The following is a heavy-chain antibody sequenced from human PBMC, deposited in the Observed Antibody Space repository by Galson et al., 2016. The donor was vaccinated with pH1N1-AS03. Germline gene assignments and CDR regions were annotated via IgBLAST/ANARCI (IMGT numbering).Heavy chain of an antibody. J-gene: IGHJ4*02. CDR3: ARDDFAGNYSLDY. CDR2: ISYDGTNT. Sequence: LRLSCAASGFSFSDYPMHWVRQAPGKGLEWVAVISYDGTNTYYPDSVKGRFTISRDNSKNTLYLQMDSLRAEDTAVYYCARDDFAGNYSLDYWGRGTLITVSS. D-gene: IGHD1-1*01. V-gene: IGHV3-30*04. CDR1: GFSFSDYP.